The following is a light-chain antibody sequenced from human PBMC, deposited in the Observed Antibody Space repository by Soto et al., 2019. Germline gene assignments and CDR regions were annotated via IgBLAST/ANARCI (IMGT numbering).Light chain of an antibody. CDR1: SSNIGSYS. J-gene: IGLJ2*01. Sequence: QSVLTQPPSVSAAPGQKVTISCSGSSSNIGSYSVSWYQQLPGTAPKLLIYENYERPPGIPDRFSGSKSGTSATPGITGLQTGDEADYYCGAWDGSLTGGVFGGGTKLTVL. CDR3: GAWDGSLTGGV. V-gene: IGLV1-51*02. CDR2: ENY.